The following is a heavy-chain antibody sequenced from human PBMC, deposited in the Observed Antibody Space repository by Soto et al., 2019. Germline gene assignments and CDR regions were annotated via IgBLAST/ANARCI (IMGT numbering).Heavy chain of an antibody. V-gene: IGHV1-18*01. CDR2: ISAYNGNT. D-gene: IGHD3-22*01. CDR3: ARGPPYYYDSSGSPYYFDY. J-gene: IGHJ4*02. CDR1: GYTFTNYG. Sequence: GASVKVSWKASGYTFTNYGISWVRQAPGQGLEWMGWISAYNGNTNYAQKLQGRVTMTTDTSTSTAYMELRSLRSDDTAVYSCARGPPYYYDSSGSPYYFDYWGQGTLVTVSS.